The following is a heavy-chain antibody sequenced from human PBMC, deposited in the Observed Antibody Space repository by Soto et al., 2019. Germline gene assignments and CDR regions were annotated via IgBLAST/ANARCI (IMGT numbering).Heavy chain of an antibody. CDR2: ISAYNGNT. CDR3: ARMATFGSLNWFAP. J-gene: IGHJ5*02. V-gene: IGHV1-18*04. D-gene: IGHD3-16*01. CDR1: GCAVTIYG. Sequence: AKVPCTARGCAVTIYGSSWVLQALGKGLEWMGWISAYNGNTNYAQKLQGRVTMTRDISIATADLELSSLRSDDTAIYYCARMATFGSLNWFAPWGQGTPVTVS.